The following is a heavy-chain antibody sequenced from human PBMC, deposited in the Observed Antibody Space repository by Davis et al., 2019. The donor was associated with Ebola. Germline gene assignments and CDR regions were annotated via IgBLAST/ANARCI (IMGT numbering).Heavy chain of an antibody. CDR1: GFTFSSYS. CDR3: ARALGYSSSSYLYYYYYGMDV. V-gene: IGHV3-48*04. Sequence: GESLKISCAASGFTFSSYSMNWVRQAPGKGLEWLSYISNSGRNIYYADSVRGRFTISRDNAKNSLYLQMNSLRAEDTAVYYCARALGYSSSSYLYYYYYGMDVWGQGTTVTVSS. D-gene: IGHD6-6*01. CDR2: ISNSGRNI. J-gene: IGHJ6*02.